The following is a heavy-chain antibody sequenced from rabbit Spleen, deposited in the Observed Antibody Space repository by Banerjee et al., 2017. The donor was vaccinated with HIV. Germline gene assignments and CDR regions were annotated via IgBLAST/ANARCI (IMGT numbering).Heavy chain of an antibody. D-gene: IGHD1-1*01. V-gene: IGHV1S40*01. Sequence: QSLEVSGGGLVKPEGSLKLSCTASGFSFSNKAVMCWVRQAPGKGLEWIACINAATGKPVYATWASGRFTISRTSSTTVTLRMTSLTAADRATYFCARNYVNAFDPWGPGTLV. CDR3: ARNYVNAFDP. CDR1: GFSFSNKAV. J-gene: IGHJ2*01. CDR2: INAATGKP.